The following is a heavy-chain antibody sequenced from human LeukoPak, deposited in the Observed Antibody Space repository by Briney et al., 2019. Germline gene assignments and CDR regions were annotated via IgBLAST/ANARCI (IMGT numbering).Heavy chain of an antibody. CDR2: INRDGSGK. Sequence: GGSLRLSCAGSGVTFINYWMTWVRQVPGKGLEWVANINRDGSGKYYLPSVRGRFTISKDDAKDSLYLQMDSLRPEDTAIYYCAGVEYSGNGNLYWGQGTLVTVSS. V-gene: IGHV3-7*01. D-gene: IGHD5-12*01. J-gene: IGHJ4*02. CDR3: AGVEYSGNGNLY. CDR1: GVTFINYW.